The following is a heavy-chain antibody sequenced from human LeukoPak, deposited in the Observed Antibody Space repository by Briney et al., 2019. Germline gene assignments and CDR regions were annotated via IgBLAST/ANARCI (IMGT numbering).Heavy chain of an antibody. Sequence: SETLSLTCTVSGGSISSYYWSWIRQPPGKGLEWIGYIYYSGSTNYNPSLKSRVTISVDTSKNQFSLKLSSVTAADTAVYYCAGVVATMVGGVPSGYFDYWAREPWSPSPQ. D-gene: IGHD3-10*01. CDR2: IYYSGST. J-gene: IGHJ4*02. CDR3: AGVVATMVGGVPSGYFDY. V-gene: IGHV4-59*01. CDR1: GGSISSYY.